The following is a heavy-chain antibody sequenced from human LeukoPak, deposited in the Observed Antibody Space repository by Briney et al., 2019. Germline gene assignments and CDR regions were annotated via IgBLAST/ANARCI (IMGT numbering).Heavy chain of an antibody. Sequence: GGSLRLSCAASGFTFSSYGMHWVRQAPGKGLEWVAVVWFDGSYKYYADSVKGRFTISRDNSKNTLYLQMNSLRAEDTAVYYCASVLWSENAEYFQHWGQGTLVTVSS. J-gene: IGHJ1*01. CDR2: VWFDGSYK. CDR1: GFTFSSYG. CDR3: ASVLWSENAEYFQH. D-gene: IGHD3-3*01. V-gene: IGHV3-33*01.